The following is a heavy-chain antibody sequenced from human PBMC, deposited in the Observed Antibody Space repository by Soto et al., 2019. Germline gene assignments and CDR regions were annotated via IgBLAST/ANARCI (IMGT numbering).Heavy chain of an antibody. CDR2: INPNSDDT. D-gene: IGHD6-19*01. J-gene: IGHJ4*02. CDR3: ASLENSGRYYLSY. V-gene: IGHV1-2*02. CDR1: EDTSTCYH. Sequence: SAKASCKASEDTSTCYHMHCVRQAPGQGLEWMGWINPNSDDTNYAQKFQGRVTMTRDTSISTAYMELSRLRSDDTAVYYWASLENSGRYYLSYWDQGTLVIVSS.